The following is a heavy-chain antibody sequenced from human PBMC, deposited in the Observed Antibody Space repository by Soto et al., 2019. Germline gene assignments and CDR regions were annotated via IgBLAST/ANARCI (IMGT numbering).Heavy chain of an antibody. CDR3: APDPNFYYNGGEAWKFHP. CDR1: GFTFSSYS. Sequence: PGGSLRLSCAASGFTFSSYSINWVRQAPGKGRDWVSSISSSSSYIYYADSVKARFTISRDNAKNALYLQMNSLRAEDTAVYYCAPDPNFYYNGGEAWKFHPWARGNLVTVSS. J-gene: IGHJ2*01. D-gene: IGHD2-8*02. CDR2: ISSSSSYI. V-gene: IGHV3-21*01.